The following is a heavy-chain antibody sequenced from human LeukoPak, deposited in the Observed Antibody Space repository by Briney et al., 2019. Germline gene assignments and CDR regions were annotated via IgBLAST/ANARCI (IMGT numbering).Heavy chain of an antibody. Sequence: PGGSLRLSCAASGFTFSSYWMSWVRQAPGKGLEWVANINQDGGEKYYVDSVKGRFIISRDNAKKSLYLQMNSLRAEDTAVYYCARGGEYDFWSALDSWGQGTLVIVSS. J-gene: IGHJ4*02. CDR2: INQDGGEK. CDR1: GFTFSSYW. CDR3: ARGGEYDFWSALDS. V-gene: IGHV3-7*01. D-gene: IGHD3-3*01.